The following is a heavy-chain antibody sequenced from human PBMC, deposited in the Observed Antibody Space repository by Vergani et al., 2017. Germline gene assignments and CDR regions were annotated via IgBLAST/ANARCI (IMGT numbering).Heavy chain of an antibody. D-gene: IGHD3-16*01. CDR3: ARQFWVSQGVGAFET. CDR1: GYSISRGYY. V-gene: IGHV4-38-2*02. J-gene: IGHJ3*02. CDR2: VFHSGSA. Sequence: VLLQEPGPGLVRPSETLSLTCSVSGYSISRGYYWGWIRQPPGKGLEWIATVFHSGSAYSNPSLRRPVTISVETSKNQCSLRLTTLTAAATAVYYCARQFWVSQGVGAFETWGRGTEVSVSS.